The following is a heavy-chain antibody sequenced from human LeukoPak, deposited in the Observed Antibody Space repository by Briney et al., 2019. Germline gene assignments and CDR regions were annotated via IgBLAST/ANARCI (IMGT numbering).Heavy chain of an antibody. V-gene: IGHV4-39*01. CDR2: IYYSGCT. CDR1: GDSVSNDKYY. J-gene: IGHJ4*02. CDR3: ARLGWWDS. Sequence: MASETLSLTSTVSGDSVSNDKYYWGWIRQPPGKGLEWIGSIYYSGCTYYNPSLNSRVTISVDTSKNQFSLKLSSVTAADTAVYYCARLGWWDSWGQGTLVTVSS. D-gene: IGHD2-15*01.